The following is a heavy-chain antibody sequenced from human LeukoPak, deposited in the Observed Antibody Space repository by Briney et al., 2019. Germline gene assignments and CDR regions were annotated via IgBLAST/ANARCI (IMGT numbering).Heavy chain of an antibody. J-gene: IGHJ6*02. D-gene: IGHD5-18*01. CDR2: ISSSSSYI. CDR1: GFTFSSYS. Sequence: PGGSLRLSCAASGFTFSSYSMNWVRQAPGKGLEWVSSISSSSSYIYYADSVKGRFTISRDNAKNSLYLQMNSLRAEDTAVYYCARDNYVDTAMVTPGAYYYYYGMDVWGQGTTVTVSS. CDR3: ARDNYVDTAMVTPGAYYYYYGMDV. V-gene: IGHV3-21*01.